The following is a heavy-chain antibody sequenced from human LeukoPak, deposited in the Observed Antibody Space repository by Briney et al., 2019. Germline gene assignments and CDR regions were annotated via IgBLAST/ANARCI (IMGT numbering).Heavy chain of an antibody. D-gene: IGHD3-22*01. J-gene: IGHJ6*02. Sequence: GGSLRLSCAASGFTFSSYAISWVRQAPGQGLEWMGGIIPIFGTANYAQKFQGRVTITADESTSTAYMELSSLRSEDTAVYYCAREGTPYYYDSSGYYRYYYYGMDVWGQGTTVTVSS. CDR1: GFTFSSYA. CDR2: IIPIFGTA. CDR3: AREGTPYYYDSSGYYRYYYYGMDV. V-gene: IGHV1-69*01.